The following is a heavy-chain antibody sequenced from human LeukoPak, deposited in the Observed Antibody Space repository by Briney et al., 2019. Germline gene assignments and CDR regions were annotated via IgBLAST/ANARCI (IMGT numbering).Heavy chain of an antibody. J-gene: IGHJ5*02. CDR2: IQYRGGT. CDR3: PVEGITGFGWFDL. CDR1: TGSISTHY. D-gene: IGHD6-13*01. Sequence: PSQTLSLTSTLDTGSISTHYRSWIRQPPGNLLEWIGYIQYRGGTTYNPSLTSRVTRSVDTPTNQFSRKLSSVTATNTPLYSLPVEGITGFGWFDLWGKGNLVTV. V-gene: IGHV4-59*11.